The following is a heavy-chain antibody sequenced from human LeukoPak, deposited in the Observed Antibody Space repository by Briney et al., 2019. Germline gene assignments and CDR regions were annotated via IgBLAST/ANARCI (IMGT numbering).Heavy chain of an antibody. V-gene: IGHV3-9*01. CDR2: ISWNSGRI. CDR1: GFTFDDYA. Sequence: GRSLRRSCGASGFTFDDYAMHWGRHAPGKGLEWVSGISWNSGRIGYADSVKGRFTISSDNAKNTLYLQLNSLRAEDTALYYCAKDTSPAAIGGAFDIWGQGTTVTVSS. CDR3: AKDTSPAAIGGAFDI. J-gene: IGHJ3*02. D-gene: IGHD2-2*02.